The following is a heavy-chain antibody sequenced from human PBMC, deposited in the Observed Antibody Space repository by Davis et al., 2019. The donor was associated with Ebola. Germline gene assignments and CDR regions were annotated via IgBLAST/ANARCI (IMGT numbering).Heavy chain of an antibody. J-gene: IGHJ5*02. CDR3: GRDRIPGGRYWFDP. D-gene: IGHD2-15*01. CDR2: INPNTGGT. V-gene: IGHV1-2*02. Sequence: ASVKVSCKASGYTFIGYYMHWVRQAPGQGLEWMGWINPNTGGTNYAQKFQGRVTMTRDTSISTVYMELSRLRSDNTALYYCGRDRIPGGRYWFDPWGQGTLVAVSS. CDR1: GYTFIGYY.